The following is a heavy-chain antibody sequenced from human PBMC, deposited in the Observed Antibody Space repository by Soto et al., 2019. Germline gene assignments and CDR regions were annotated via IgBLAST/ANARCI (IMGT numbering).Heavy chain of an antibody. V-gene: IGHV3-48*01. D-gene: IGHD6-19*01. CDR3: ASLGIAVATRFDY. Sequence: GGSLRLSCAASGFTFSSYSMNWVRQAPGKGLEWVSYISSSSSTIYYADSVKGRFTISRDNAKNSLYLQMNSLRAEDTAVYYSASLGIAVATRFDYWGQGTLVTVSS. CDR1: GFTFSSYS. J-gene: IGHJ4*02. CDR2: ISSSSSTI.